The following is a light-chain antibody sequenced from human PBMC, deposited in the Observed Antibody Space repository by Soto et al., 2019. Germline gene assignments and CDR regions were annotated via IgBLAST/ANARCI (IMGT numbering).Light chain of an antibody. Sequence: EIVLTQSPGTLSLSPGERATLSCRASQNIPSIYLAWYQQKPGQSPRLLIYGTSSRATGIPDRFSGSGSGTAFTRTIKGLEPEDSAISYCQQNLNSPGAVGQGTTVAIK. CDR2: GTS. CDR3: QQNLNSPGA. CDR1: QNIPSIY. V-gene: IGKV3-20*01. J-gene: IGKJ1*01.